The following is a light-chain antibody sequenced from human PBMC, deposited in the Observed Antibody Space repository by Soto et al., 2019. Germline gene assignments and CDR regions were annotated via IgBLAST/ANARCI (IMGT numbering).Light chain of an antibody. V-gene: IGLV2-23*01. Sequence: QSALAQPASVSGSPGQSITISCTGASGYVGTYSLVSWYQQHPGKAPKVVIYEGHKRPSGVPDRFSGSTSVNTASLTISGLQTDDEADYSCGTWDSSLDAGVFGGGTKVTVL. CDR1: SGYVGTYSL. CDR3: GTWDSSLDAGV. J-gene: IGLJ3*02. CDR2: EGH.